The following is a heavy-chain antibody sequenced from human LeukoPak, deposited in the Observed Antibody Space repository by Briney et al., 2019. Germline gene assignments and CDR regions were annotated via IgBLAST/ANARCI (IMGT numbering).Heavy chain of an antibody. J-gene: IGHJ3*02. V-gene: IGHV1-8*01. D-gene: IGHD3-22*01. CDR1: GYTFTNYD. CDR3: ARGNYYGNSVYDAFDI. Sequence: ASVKVSCKASGYTFTNYDINWVRQAPGQGLEWMGWMNPNSSNTGYARNYQGRVTMTSDTSIGTAYMELSSLRSEDTAMYYCARGNYYGNSVYDAFDIWGRGTMVTVSS. CDR2: MNPNSSNT.